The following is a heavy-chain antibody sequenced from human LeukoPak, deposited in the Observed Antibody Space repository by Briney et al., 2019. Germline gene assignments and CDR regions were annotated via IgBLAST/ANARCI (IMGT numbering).Heavy chain of an antibody. Sequence: SETLSLTCSVSGVSSNSNYWSWLRQPPGKELEWIGNTYYGRSTNYKHSLDSGASRSVDTSKNQFSLTLSSVTAADTAVYHCARLLAGCPGGRCRAHFDYWGQGTLVTVSS. D-gene: IGHD2-15*01. CDR3: ARLLAGCPGGRCRAHFDY. J-gene: IGHJ4*02. V-gene: IGHV4-59*01. CDR1: GVSSNSNY. CDR2: TYYGRST.